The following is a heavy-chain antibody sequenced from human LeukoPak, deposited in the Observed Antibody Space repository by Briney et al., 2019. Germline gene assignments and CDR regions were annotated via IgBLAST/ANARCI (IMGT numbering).Heavy chain of an antibody. CDR2: IHYSGRT. D-gene: IGHD2-2*01. J-gene: IGHJ4*02. CDR3: ARPPGFSTSFWD. Sequence: PSETLSLTCAVSGYSINSVYYWGWIRQSPGKGPEWIGSIHYSGRTYYKPSLKSRVTISVDTSKNQFSLKLTSVTSADTAVYYCARPPGFSTSFWDWGQGTLVTVSS. CDR1: GYSINSVYY. V-gene: IGHV4-38-2*01.